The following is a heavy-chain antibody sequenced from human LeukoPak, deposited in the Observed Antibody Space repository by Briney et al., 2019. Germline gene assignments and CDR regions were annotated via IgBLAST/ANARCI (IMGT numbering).Heavy chain of an antibody. V-gene: IGHV4-34*01. CDR1: GDSFSGYY. CDR2: INHSGST. D-gene: IGHD5-18*01. J-gene: IGHJ4*02. CDR3: VEGGKKQQWLPVPPYYFIS. Sequence: PSETLSLTCAVYGDSFSGYYWTWIRQPPGKGLEWIGEINHSGSTNYNPSLKSRVTISVDTSKNQFSLKLDSVTAEDTAVYYCVEGGKKQQWLPVPPYYFISWGQGTLVTVSS.